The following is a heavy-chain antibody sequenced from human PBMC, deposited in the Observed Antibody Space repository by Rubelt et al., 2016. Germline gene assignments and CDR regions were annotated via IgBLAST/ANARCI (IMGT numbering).Heavy chain of an antibody. D-gene: IGHD2-2*01. Sequence: WIGEINHSGSTNYNPSLKSRVTISVDTSKNQFSLKLSSVTAADTAVYYCARIFSGNKGYVVPAANWFFDLWGRGTLVTVSS. V-gene: IGHV4-34*01. CDR3: ARIFSGNKGYVVPAANWFFDL. J-gene: IGHJ2*01. CDR2: INHSGST.